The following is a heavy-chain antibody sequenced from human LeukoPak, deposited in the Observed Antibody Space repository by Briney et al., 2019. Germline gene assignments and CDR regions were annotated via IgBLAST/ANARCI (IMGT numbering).Heavy chain of an antibody. CDR2: INHSGST. V-gene: IGHV4-34*01. J-gene: IGHJ5*02. D-gene: IGHD6-19*01. CDR1: GGSFSGYY. Sequence: SETLSLTCAVYGGSFSGYYWSWLRQPPGKGLEWIGEINHSGSTNYNPSLKSRVTISVDTSKNQFSLKLSSVTAADTAVYYCARQAMYSSGWYRGNWFDPWGQGTLVTVSS. CDR3: ARQAMYSSGWYRGNWFDP.